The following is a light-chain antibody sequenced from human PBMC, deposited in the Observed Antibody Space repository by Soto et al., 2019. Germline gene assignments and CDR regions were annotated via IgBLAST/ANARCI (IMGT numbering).Light chain of an antibody. V-gene: IGLV2-14*01. CDR2: DVS. CDR1: SSDVDGYNY. Sequence: QSELTQPAYVSRSPEQSITITGTRTSSDVDGYNYDSWYQQHPGKALKLMIYDVSNRPSGVSNRFSSSKSGNTAPLTISGLQAEDEADYYCSSYTSGSNYVLGTGTKV. J-gene: IGLJ1*01. CDR3: SSYTSGSNYV.